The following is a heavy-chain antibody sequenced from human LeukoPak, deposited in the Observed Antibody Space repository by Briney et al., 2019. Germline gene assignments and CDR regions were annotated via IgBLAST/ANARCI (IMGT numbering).Heavy chain of an antibody. J-gene: IGHJ4*02. Sequence: SETLSLTCTVSGGSISDSYYYWGWTRQPPGEALEWIGSIYYSGTTYYKPSLKSRVTISVDTSKNQFSLKLSSVTAADMAVYYCARYRHLGYWGQGTLVTVSS. CDR1: GGSISDSYYY. CDR3: ARYRHLGY. V-gene: IGHV4-39*01. CDR2: IYYSGTT.